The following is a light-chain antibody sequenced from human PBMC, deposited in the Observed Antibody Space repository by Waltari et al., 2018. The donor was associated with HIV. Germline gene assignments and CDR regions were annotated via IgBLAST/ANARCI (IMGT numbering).Light chain of an antibody. J-gene: IGLJ1*01. CDR3: AAWDDSLSSYV. CDR2: TNN. V-gene: IGLV1-44*01. CDR1: SSNIGSNT. Sequence: QSVLTQPPSASGTPGQRVTISCSGSSSNIGSNTITWYQQFPGKAPKLLIYTNNQRPSGVPDRFSGSKSGPSASLAISGLQSEDEADFYCAAWDDSLSSYVFGTGTKVTVL.